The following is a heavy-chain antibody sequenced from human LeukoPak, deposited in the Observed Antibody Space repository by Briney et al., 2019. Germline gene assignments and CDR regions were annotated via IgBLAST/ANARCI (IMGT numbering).Heavy chain of an antibody. J-gene: IGHJ4*02. CDR2: IPWDGSIE. V-gene: IGHV3-30*14. Sequence: PGGSLRLSCATSGFTFSNAWMSWVRQAPGKGLEWMSFIPWDGSIEYNADSVKGRFTISRDNSKNTLYLQMNSLRAEDTAVYYCARRAGAYSHPYDYWGQGTLVTVSS. CDR3: ARRAGAYSHPYDY. D-gene: IGHD4/OR15-4a*01. CDR1: GFTFSNAW.